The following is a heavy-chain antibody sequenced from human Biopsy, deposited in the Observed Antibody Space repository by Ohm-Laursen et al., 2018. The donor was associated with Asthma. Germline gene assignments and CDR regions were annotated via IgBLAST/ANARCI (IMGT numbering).Heavy chain of an antibody. Sequence: SLRLSCAASAFTFSTYWMTWVRQAPGKGLEWVAVMSFDGRQTYYADSVKGRFTISRDNSKNTLYLQMNSLRAEDTAVYYCAKERYYDFWSGYTIWGQGTMVTVSS. CDR3: AKERYYDFWSGYTI. CDR1: AFTFSTYW. V-gene: IGHV3-30*18. CDR2: MSFDGRQT. J-gene: IGHJ3*02. D-gene: IGHD3-3*01.